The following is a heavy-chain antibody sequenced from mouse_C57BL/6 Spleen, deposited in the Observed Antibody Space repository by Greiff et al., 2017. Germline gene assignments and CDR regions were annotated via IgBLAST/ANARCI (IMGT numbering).Heavy chain of an antibody. CDR2: IYPRSGNT. V-gene: IGHV1-81*01. CDR1: GYTFTSYG. CDR3: ASPPSYDYDEVLYYAMDY. Sequence: QVQLQQSGAELARPGASVKLSCKASGYTFTSYGISWVKQRTGQGLEWIGEIYPRSGNTYYNEKFKGKATLTADKSSSTAYMELRSLTSEDSAVYFCASPPSYDYDEVLYYAMDYWGQGTSVTVSS. J-gene: IGHJ4*01. D-gene: IGHD2-4*01.